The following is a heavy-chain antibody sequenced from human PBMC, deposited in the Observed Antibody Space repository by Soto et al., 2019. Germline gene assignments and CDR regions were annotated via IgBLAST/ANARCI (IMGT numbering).Heavy chain of an antibody. CDR1: GFTFSHYA. D-gene: IGHD5-12*01. CDR3: ANRSGYDSGNFDY. J-gene: IGHJ4*02. V-gene: IGHV3-23*01. CDR2: ISGSGDST. Sequence: EVQLLESGGGLVQPGGSLRLSCAASGFTFSHYAMSWVRQAPGKGLEWVSTISGSGDSTYYADSVRGRFTISTDYSKDTLYLQINRLRAEDTAVYYCANRSGYDSGNFDYWGQGTLVTVSS.